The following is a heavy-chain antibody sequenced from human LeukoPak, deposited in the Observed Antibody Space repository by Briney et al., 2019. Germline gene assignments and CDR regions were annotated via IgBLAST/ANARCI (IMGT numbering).Heavy chain of an antibody. V-gene: IGHV3-15*01. Sequence: GGSLRLSCAVSGFSVSSSYMTWVRQAPGRGLEWVGRIKTKSEGGTTDYAAPAKGRFTISRDDSKNALFLQMDSLKSDDTAMYYCTTEFKELGSFFYFYYMDVWGTGTTVTISS. CDR1: GFSVSSSY. CDR3: TTEFKELGSFFYFYYMDV. J-gene: IGHJ6*03. D-gene: IGHD3-10*01. CDR2: IKTKSEGGTT.